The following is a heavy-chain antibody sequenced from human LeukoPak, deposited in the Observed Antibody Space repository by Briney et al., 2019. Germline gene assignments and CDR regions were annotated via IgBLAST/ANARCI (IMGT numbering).Heavy chain of an antibody. CDR1: GFTFSSYE. CDR3: ARTIRNYGPGGY. D-gene: IGHD3-16*01. Sequence: GGSLRLSCAASGFTFSSYEMNWVRQAPGKGLEWVSYISSSGSTIYYADSVKGRFTISRDNAKNSLYLQMNSLRAEDTAVYYCARTIRNYGPGGYWGQGTLVTVSS. J-gene: IGHJ4*02. V-gene: IGHV3-48*03. CDR2: ISSSGSTI.